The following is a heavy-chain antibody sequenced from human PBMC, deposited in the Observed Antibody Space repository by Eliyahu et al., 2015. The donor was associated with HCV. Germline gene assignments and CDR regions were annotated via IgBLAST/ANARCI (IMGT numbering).Heavy chain of an antibody. Sequence: QAPGKGLEWVTVISHDGRKQYYXDSVXGRFTISRDNSKTTLFLQMNSLRVEDTAVYYCARSSXVLPVNMPVSFDPWGQGTLVTVSS. D-gene: IGHD2-2*01. CDR2: ISHDGRKQ. CDR3: ARSSXVLPVNMPVSFDP. V-gene: IGHV3-30*04. J-gene: IGHJ5*02.